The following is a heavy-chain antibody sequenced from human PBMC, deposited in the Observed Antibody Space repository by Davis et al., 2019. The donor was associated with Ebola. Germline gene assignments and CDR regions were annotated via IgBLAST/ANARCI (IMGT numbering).Heavy chain of an antibody. Sequence: ASVKVSCKASGYTFTNYGITWVRQAPGQGLEWMGWINPHNGNTNYAQNVQGRVIMTSDTATTTAYMEVGSLRSDDTAVYYCARAQFPTTSDHWGQGTLVTVSS. D-gene: IGHD1-1*01. V-gene: IGHV1-18*04. CDR3: ARAQFPTTSDH. CDR1: GYTFTNYG. CDR2: INPHNGNT. J-gene: IGHJ4*02.